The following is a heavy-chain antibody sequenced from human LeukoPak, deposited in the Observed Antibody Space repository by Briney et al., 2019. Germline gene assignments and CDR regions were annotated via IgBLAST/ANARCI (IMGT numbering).Heavy chain of an antibody. D-gene: IGHD4-23*01. J-gene: IGHJ3*02. CDR1: GFTFSSYW. V-gene: IGHV3-21*01. CDR2: ISTSSIYI. CDR3: ARGQDTVVTSRDAFDI. Sequence: GGSLRLSCAASGFTFSSYWMHWVRHAPGKGLEWVSSISTSSIYIYYADSVKGRFTISRDNAKNSLYLQMNSLRAEDTAVYYCARGQDTVVTSRDAFDIWGQGTMVTVSS.